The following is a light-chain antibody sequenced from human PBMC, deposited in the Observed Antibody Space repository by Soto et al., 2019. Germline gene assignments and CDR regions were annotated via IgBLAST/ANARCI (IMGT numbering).Light chain of an antibody. Sequence: QSVLTQPPSASGSPGQSVTISCTGTSSDVGGYNYVSWYQQHPGKAPKLMIYEVSKRPSGVPDRFSGSKSGNTASLTVSGLQAEDEADYYCSSYTTLSNRVFGTGTKVTVL. CDR3: SSYTTLSNRV. CDR2: EVS. J-gene: IGLJ1*01. V-gene: IGLV2-8*01. CDR1: SSDVGGYNY.